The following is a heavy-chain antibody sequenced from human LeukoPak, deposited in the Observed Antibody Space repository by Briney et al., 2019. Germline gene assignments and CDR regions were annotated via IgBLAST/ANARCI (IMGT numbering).Heavy chain of an antibody. V-gene: IGHV4-34*01. CDR2: INHSGST. Sequence: TSETLSLTCAVSGGSISSGGYSWSWIRQPPGKGLEWIGEINHSGSTNYNPSLKSRVTISVDTSKNQFSLKLSSVTAADTAVYYCASRDYYDSSGYYYYWGQGTLVTVSS. D-gene: IGHD3-22*01. CDR3: ASRDYYDSSGYYYY. J-gene: IGHJ4*02. CDR1: GGSISSGGYS.